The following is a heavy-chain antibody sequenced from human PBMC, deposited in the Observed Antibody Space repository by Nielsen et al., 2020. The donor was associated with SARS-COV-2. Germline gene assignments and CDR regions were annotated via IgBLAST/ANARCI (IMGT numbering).Heavy chain of an antibody. CDR1: GFTFSSYA. CDR3: AKERDSRGYYDY. D-gene: IGHD3-22*01. V-gene: IGHV3-23*01. CDR2: ISGSGGST. J-gene: IGHJ4*02. Sequence: GGSLRLSCAASGFTFSSYAMSWVRQAPGKGLEWVSAISGSGGSTYYADSVKGRFTISRDNSKNTLYLQMSSLSAEDTAVYYCAKERDSRGYYDYWGQGSLVTVSS.